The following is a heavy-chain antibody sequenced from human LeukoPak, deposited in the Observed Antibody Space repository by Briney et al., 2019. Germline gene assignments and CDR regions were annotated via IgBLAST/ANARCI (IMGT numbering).Heavy chain of an antibody. J-gene: IGHJ4*02. V-gene: IGHV4-39*07. CDR2: IYYNGNT. Sequence: SETLSLASTVSGGSISTDNCYWGWIRQPPGKGLEWIGSIYYNGNTYYNPSLKSRVTISVDTPKNQFSLKVNSVTAADTAVYYCARVNSCYHLGFDYWGQGTLVTVSS. D-gene: IGHD5-12*01. CDR1: GGSISTDNCY. CDR3: ARVNSCYHLGFDY.